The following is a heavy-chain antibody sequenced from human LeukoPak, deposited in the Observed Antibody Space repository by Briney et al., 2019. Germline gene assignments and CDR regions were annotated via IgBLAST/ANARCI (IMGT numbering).Heavy chain of an antibody. D-gene: IGHD2-2*01. V-gene: IGHV4-59*01. J-gene: IGHJ4*02. CDR2: IYYSGGT. Sequence: SETLSLTCAVYGGSFSGYYWSWIRQPPGKGLEWIGYIYYSGGTNYNPSLKSRVTISVDTSKNQFSLRLHSVTAADTAVYYCARHGQLSTGVYFDYWGQGTLVTVSS. CDR1: GGSFSGYY. CDR3: ARHGQLSTGVYFDY.